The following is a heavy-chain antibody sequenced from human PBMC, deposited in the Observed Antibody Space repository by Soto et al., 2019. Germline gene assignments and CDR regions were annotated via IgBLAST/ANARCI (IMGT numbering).Heavy chain of an antibody. CDR2: ISGSGGST. CDR3: TKDPYVSSGDYYYGMVV. D-gene: IGHD3-22*01. J-gene: IGHJ6*02. Sequence: EVQLLESGGGLVQPGGSLRLSCAASGFTFSSYAMSWVRQAPGKGLEWVSAISGSGGSTYYADSVKGRFTISRDNSKNTLYLQMNSLRAEDTAVYYCTKDPYVSSGDYYYGMVVWGQWATVTV. V-gene: IGHV3-23*01. CDR1: GFTFSSYA.